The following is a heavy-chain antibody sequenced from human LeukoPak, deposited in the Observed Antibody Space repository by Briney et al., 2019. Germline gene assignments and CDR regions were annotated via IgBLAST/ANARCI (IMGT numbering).Heavy chain of an antibody. CDR1: GYTFTNFD. CDR3: ARDKAVTTEVTQHFQH. Sequence: ASVKVSCKASGYTFTNFDINWVRQAPGQGLKWMGWISAYNGYTDYAQKFQFRVTMTTDTSTSTAYMELRSLRSDDTAVYYCARDKAVTTEVTQHFQHWGQGTLVTVSS. V-gene: IGHV1-18*01. J-gene: IGHJ1*01. CDR2: ISAYNGYT. D-gene: IGHD4-23*01.